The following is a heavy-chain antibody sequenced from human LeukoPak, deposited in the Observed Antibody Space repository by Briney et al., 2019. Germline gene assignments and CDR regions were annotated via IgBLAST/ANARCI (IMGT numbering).Heavy chain of an antibody. V-gene: IGHV1-18*01. J-gene: IGHJ5*02. D-gene: IGHD3-16*02. Sequence: ASVKVSCKASGYTFTSYGITWVRQAPGQGLECMGWISAYNGNTNYAQKVQGRVTMTTDTSTNTAYMELRSLRSDDTGVYYCARDSYDYVWGSYRTLNSWGQGTLVTVSS. CDR2: ISAYNGNT. CDR3: ARDSYDYVWGSYRTLNS. CDR1: GYTFTSYG.